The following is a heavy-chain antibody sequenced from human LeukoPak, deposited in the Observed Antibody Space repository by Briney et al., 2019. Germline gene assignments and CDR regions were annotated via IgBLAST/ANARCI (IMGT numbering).Heavy chain of an antibody. CDR2: ANNSGTT. Sequence: ASETLSLTSTVSGGSTSNHFWTWIRQPPGKGLEWLGYANNSGTTNYHTSLQSRVPMTLDASKNQFYLRLTSVTAADTAVYFCARDDYGVFDAFDVWGQGTVVTVSS. CDR1: GGSTSNHF. V-gene: IGHV4-59*08. D-gene: IGHD3-16*01. CDR3: ARDDYGVFDAFDV. J-gene: IGHJ3*01.